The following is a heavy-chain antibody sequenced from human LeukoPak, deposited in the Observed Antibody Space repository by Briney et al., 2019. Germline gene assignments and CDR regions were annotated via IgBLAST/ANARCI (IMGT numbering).Heavy chain of an antibody. CDR2: IYHTGST. CDR1: GHSIINSYY. D-gene: IGHD3-22*01. V-gene: IGHV4-38-2*02. CDR3: ARAVDSGGFSSFQH. Sequence: SETLSLTCTVPGHSIINSYYWGWIRQPPGKGLEWIGSIYHTGSTYYNPSLKSRVTISVDTSKNQFSLKLNSVTAADTAVYYCARAVDSGGFSSFQHSGQGTLVTVSS. J-gene: IGHJ1*01.